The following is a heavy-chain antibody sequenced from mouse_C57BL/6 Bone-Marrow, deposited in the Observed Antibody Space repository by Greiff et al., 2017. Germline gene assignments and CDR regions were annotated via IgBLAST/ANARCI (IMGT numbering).Heavy chain of an antibody. CDR2: IDPSDSYT. CDR1: GYTFTSYW. CDR3: AREFYYAMDC. J-gene: IGHJ4*01. Sequence: VQLQQPGAELVMPGASVKLSCKASGYTFTSYWMHWVKQRPGQGLEWIGEIDPSDSYTNYNQKFKGKSTLTVDKSSSTAYMQLSSLTSEDSAVYYCAREFYYAMDCWGQGTSVTVSS. V-gene: IGHV1-69*01.